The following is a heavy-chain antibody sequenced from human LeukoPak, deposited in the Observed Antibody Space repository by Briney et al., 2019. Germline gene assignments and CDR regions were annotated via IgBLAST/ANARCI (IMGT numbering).Heavy chain of an antibody. Sequence: GGSLRLSCAASGFTFSSYSMNWVRQAPGKGLEWVSSISSSSSYIYYADSVKGRFTISRDNAKNSLYLQMNSLRAEDTAVYYCARVRTITGTTPVDYWGQGTLVTVSS. J-gene: IGHJ4*02. CDR3: ARVRTITGTTPVDY. CDR1: GFTFSSYS. D-gene: IGHD1-20*01. V-gene: IGHV3-21*01. CDR2: ISSSSSYI.